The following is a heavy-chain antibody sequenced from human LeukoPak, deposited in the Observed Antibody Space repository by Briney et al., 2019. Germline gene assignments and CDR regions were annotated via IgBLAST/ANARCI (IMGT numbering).Heavy chain of an antibody. Sequence: GGSLRLSCTASGSTFGDYAMSWFRQAPGKGLEWVCFIRSKAYGETTEYAASVQGRFTISRDDSKSIAYLQMNSLKTEDTAVYYCARGVAGATGYWGQGTLVTVSS. CDR1: GSTFGDYA. CDR3: ARGVAGATGY. J-gene: IGHJ4*02. D-gene: IGHD1-26*01. V-gene: IGHV3-49*03. CDR2: IRSKAYGETT.